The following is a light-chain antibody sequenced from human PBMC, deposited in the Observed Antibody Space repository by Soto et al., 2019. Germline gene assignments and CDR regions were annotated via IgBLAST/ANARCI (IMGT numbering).Light chain of an antibody. J-gene: IGKJ2*01. CDR1: QSVSSW. CDR3: QESHSYS. V-gene: IGKV1-5*03. Sequence: DIQMTQSPSTLSAALGDRVTITCRASQSVSSWLAWYQQKPGKAPKLLIYKASSLESGVPPRFSGSGSGTEFTLTISSLQPEDFATYYCQESHSYSFGQGTKLELK. CDR2: KAS.